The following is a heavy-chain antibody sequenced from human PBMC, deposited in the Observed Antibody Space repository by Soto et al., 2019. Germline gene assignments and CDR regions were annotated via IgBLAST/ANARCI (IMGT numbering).Heavy chain of an antibody. Sequence: QVQLVQSGAEVKKPGSSVTVSCKASGGTFSSYTISWVRQAPGQGLEWMGGIIPIFGTANYAQKFQGRVTVTADESTSTAYMELSSLRSEYTAVYYCARGNHRRLQLWYFDLWGRGTLVTVSS. D-gene: IGHD5-12*01. CDR2: IIPIFGTA. CDR1: GGTFSSYT. J-gene: IGHJ2*01. V-gene: IGHV1-69*12. CDR3: ARGNHRRLQLWYFDL.